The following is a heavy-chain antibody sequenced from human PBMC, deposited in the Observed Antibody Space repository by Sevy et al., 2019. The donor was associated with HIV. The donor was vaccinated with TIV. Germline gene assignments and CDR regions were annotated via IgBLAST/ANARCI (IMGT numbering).Heavy chain of an antibody. J-gene: IGHJ4*02. Sequence: ETLSLTWTVSGGSISSYYWRWIRQPPGKGLEWIGYIYYSGSTNYNPSLKSRVTISVDTSKNQFSLKLSSVTAADTAVYYCARAGSWYRAFDYWGQGTLVTVSS. V-gene: IGHV4-59*13. CDR3: ARAGSWYRAFDY. D-gene: IGHD6-13*01. CDR2: IYYSGST. CDR1: GGSISSYY.